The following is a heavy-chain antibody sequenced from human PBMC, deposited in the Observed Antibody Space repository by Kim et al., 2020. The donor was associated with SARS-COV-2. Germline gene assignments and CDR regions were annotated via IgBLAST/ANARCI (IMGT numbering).Heavy chain of an antibody. CDR1: GFTFSNAW. V-gene: IGHV3-15*01. CDR2: IKSKTDGGTT. J-gene: IGHJ3*02. D-gene: IGHD3-22*01. Sequence: GGSLRLSCVASGFTFSNAWMSWVRQAPGKGLEWVGRIKSKTDGGTTDYAAPVKGRFTISRDDSKNTLYLQMNSLKTEDTAVYYCTTSDSMIVVAYDAFDIWGQGTMVTVSS. CDR3: TTSDSMIVVAYDAFDI.